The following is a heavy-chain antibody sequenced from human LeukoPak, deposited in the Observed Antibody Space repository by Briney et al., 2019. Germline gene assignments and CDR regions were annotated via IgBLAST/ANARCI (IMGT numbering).Heavy chain of an antibody. V-gene: IGHV3-11*01. Sequence: GGSLRLSCAASGFTFSDYYMSWIRQAPGKGLEWVSYISSSGSTKYYADSVKGRFTVSRDNAKNSMDLQMNSLRADDTAVYYCARDSTSVGAFDSWGQGALVTVSS. J-gene: IGHJ5*01. CDR3: ARDSTSVGAFDS. CDR1: GFTFSDYY. CDR2: ISSSGSTK.